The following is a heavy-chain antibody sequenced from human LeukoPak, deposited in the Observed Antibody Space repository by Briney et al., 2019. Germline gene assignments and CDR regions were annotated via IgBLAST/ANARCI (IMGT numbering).Heavy chain of an antibody. CDR2: ISGSGGST. D-gene: IGHD3-3*01. CDR1: GFTFSSYA. Sequence: PGGSLRLSXAASGFTFSSYAMSWVRQAPGKGLEWDSAISGSGGSTYYADSVKGRFTISRDNSKNTLYLQMNSLRAEDTAVYYCAKDQTPRVVIPGYFDYWGQGTLVTVSS. J-gene: IGHJ4*02. CDR3: AKDQTPRVVIPGYFDY. V-gene: IGHV3-23*01.